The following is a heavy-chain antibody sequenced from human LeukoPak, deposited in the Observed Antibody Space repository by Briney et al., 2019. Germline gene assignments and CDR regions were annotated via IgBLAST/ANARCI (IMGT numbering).Heavy chain of an antibody. J-gene: IGHJ4*02. CDR2: INPNSGGT. CDR1: GYTFTGYN. CDR3: AREYYYDSSPDY. V-gene: IGHV1-2*02. Sequence: ASVKVSCKASGYTFTGYNMHWVRQAPGQGLEWMGWINPNSGGTNYAQKFQGRVTMTRDTSISTAYMELSRLRSDDTAVYYCAREYYYDSSPDYWGQGTLVTVSS. D-gene: IGHD3-22*01.